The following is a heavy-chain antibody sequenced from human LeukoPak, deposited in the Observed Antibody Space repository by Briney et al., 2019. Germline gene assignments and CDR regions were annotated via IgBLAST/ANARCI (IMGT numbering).Heavy chain of an antibody. Sequence: ASVKVSCKASGYTFTDYYMHWVRQAPGQGLEWMGWINPNSGGTNYAQKFQGRVTMTRDTSISTAYMELSRLRSDDTAVYYCASGIHYYDSSGYTFGDYWGQGTLVTVSS. CDR3: ASGIHYYDSSGYTFGDY. V-gene: IGHV1-2*02. D-gene: IGHD3-22*01. CDR1: GYTFTDYY. CDR2: INPNSGGT. J-gene: IGHJ4*02.